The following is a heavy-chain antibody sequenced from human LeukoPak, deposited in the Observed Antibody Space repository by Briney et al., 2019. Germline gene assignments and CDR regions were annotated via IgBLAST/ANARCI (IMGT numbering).Heavy chain of an antibody. D-gene: IGHD3-22*01. V-gene: IGHV3-7*01. Sequence: GGSLRLSCAASGFNFGDSGMSWVRQAPWKGLEWVANIKPDGSANYYVDSVKGRFTTSRDNAKNSLYLQMNSLRAEDTAVYYCARLGDSSGYYDFWGQGALVTVSS. CDR2: IKPDGSAN. CDR3: ARLGDSSGYYDF. CDR1: GFNFGDSG. J-gene: IGHJ4*02.